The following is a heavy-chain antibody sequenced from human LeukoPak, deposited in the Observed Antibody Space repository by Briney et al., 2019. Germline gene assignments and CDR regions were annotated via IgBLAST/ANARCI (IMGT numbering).Heavy chain of an antibody. D-gene: IGHD6-13*01. CDR2: IYYSGST. J-gene: IGHJ4*02. Sequence: SETLSLTCTVSGVSISSYYWSWIRQPPGKGLEWVGSIYYSGSTNYNPSLKSRVTISVDTSKNQFSLKLSSVTAADTAVYYCARGPPLTQVAAPTVELYFDYWGQGTLVTVSS. CDR3: ARGPPLTQVAAPTVELYFDY. V-gene: IGHV4-59*01. CDR1: GVSISSYY.